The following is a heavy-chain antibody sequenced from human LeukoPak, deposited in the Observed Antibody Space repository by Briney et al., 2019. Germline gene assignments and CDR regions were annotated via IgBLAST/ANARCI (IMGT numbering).Heavy chain of an antibody. CDR2: IWYDESNK. Sequence: GGSLRLSCAASGFTFSSYGMHWVRQAPGKGLEWVAVIWYDESNKYYADSVKGRFTISRDNSKNTLYLQMNSLRAEDTAVYYCARDESIVGATDFDYWGQGTLVTVSS. CDR1: GFTFSSYG. D-gene: IGHD1-26*01. J-gene: IGHJ4*02. CDR3: ARDESIVGATDFDY. V-gene: IGHV3-33*01.